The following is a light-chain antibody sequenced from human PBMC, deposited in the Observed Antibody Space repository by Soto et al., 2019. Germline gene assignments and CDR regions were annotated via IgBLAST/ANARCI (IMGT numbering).Light chain of an antibody. CDR3: HHYYGWVKH. J-gene: IGKJ2*01. Sequence: EIVMTQSPPTLSVSPGERVTLSCRASQTVNSKLAWYQQNPGQAHRLLNYDASIRATGVPARFSGSGSGTECTLTIRSLQFEDCAVYYCHHYYGWVKHFGQGTKLEIK. V-gene: IGKV3-15*01. CDR2: DAS. CDR1: QTVNSK.